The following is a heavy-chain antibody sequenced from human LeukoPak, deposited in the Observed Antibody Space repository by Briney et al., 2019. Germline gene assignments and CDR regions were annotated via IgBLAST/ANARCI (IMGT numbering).Heavy chain of an antibody. Sequence: ASVKVSCKASGYTFTGYYMHWVRQAPGQGLEWMGWINPNSGGTNYAQKFQGRVTMTRDTSISTAYMELSRLRSDDTAVYYCARDSHRGWANWFDPWGQGTLVTVSS. J-gene: IGHJ5*02. CDR3: ARDSHRGWANWFDP. CDR2: INPNSGGT. CDR1: GYTFTGYY. D-gene: IGHD6-19*01. V-gene: IGHV1-2*02.